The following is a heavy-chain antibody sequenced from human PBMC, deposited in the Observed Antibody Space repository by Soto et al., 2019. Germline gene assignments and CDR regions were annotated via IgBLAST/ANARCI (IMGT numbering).Heavy chain of an antibody. V-gene: IGHV3-33*01. Sequence: QVQLVESGGGVVQPGRSLRLSCAASGFTFNSYGMHWVRQAPGKGLEWVAVIWYDGSNKNYADSVKGRFTISRDNSKNTLFLQMNSLRADDTAVYYCARERVSYCGGDCPTDSWGQGTLVTVSS. CDR3: ARERVSYCGGDCPTDS. J-gene: IGHJ4*02. CDR2: IWYDGSNK. D-gene: IGHD2-21*02. CDR1: GFTFNSYG.